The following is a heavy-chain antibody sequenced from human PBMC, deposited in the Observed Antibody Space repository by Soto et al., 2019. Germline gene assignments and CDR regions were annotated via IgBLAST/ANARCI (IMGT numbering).Heavy chain of an antibody. CDR1: GYTLTELS. Sequence: ASVKVSCKVSGYTLTELSMHWVRQAPGKGLEWMGGFDPEDGETIYAQKFQGRVTMTEDTSTDTAYMELSSLRSEDTAVYYCATSTASRITIFGVVIIHNWFDPWGQGTLVTVS. D-gene: IGHD3-3*01. CDR2: FDPEDGET. J-gene: IGHJ5*02. CDR3: ATSTASRITIFGVVIIHNWFDP. V-gene: IGHV1-24*01.